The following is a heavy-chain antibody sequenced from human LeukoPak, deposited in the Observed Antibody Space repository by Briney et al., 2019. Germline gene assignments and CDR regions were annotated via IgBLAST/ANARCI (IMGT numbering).Heavy chain of an antibody. CDR2: TYYRSNWYN. V-gene: IGHV6-1*01. Sequence: SQTLSLTCAISGVSVSSNSAVWNWITPSPSRGLEWVGRTYYRSNWYNAYAVSVKSRITIKPDTAKNQFSLQLNSATPEDTAVYYCARLGLGGAFDIWGQGTMVTVSS. D-gene: IGHD2-15*01. CDR3: ARLGLGGAFDI. J-gene: IGHJ3*02. CDR1: GVSVSSNSAV.